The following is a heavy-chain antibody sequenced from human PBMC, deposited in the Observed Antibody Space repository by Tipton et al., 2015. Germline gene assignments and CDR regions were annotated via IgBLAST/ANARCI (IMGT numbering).Heavy chain of an antibody. Sequence: SLRLSCAASGFTFNTHWMNWVRQAPGKGLEWISRINPDATSTAYADSVRGRFTISRDNSKNMVYLQMNSPRGEDTAVYFCAKVYRSHSSTLDYWGQGILVTVSS. J-gene: IGHJ4*02. V-gene: IGHV3-74*03. CDR1: GFTFNTHW. CDR2: INPDATST. D-gene: IGHD2-2*01. CDR3: AKVYRSHSSTLDY.